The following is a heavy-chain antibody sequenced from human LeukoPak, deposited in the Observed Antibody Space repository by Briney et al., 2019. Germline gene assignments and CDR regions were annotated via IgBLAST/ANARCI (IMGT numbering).Heavy chain of an antibody. Sequence: GGSLRLSCAASGFTFSSYAMHWVRQAPGKGLEWVAVISYDGSNKYYADSVKGRFTISRDNSKNTLYLQMNSLRAEDTAVYYCARKLYSPLGWFDPWGQGTLVTVSS. CDR2: ISYDGSNK. CDR1: GFTFSSYA. CDR3: ARKLYSPLGWFDP. J-gene: IGHJ5*02. V-gene: IGHV3-30-3*01. D-gene: IGHD6-13*01.